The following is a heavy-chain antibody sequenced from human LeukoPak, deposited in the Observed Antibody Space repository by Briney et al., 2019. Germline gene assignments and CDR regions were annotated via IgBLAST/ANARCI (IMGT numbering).Heavy chain of an antibody. CDR1: GGSISSYY. CDR2: IYRSGST. Sequence: SETLSLTCTVSGGSISSYYWSWIRQPAGKGLEWIGRIYRSGSTDYNPSPKSRVTMSVDTSKNKFSLKLSSVTAADTAVYYCARDSGTTGEVKFDPWGQGTLVTVSS. D-gene: IGHD3-10*01. J-gene: IGHJ5*02. V-gene: IGHV4-4*07. CDR3: ARDSGTTGEVKFDP.